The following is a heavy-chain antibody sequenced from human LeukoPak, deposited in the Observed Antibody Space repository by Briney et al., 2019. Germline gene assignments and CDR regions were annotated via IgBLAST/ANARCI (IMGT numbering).Heavy chain of an antibody. CDR1: GGSISSGGYS. CDR3: ARARSGSYYDY. V-gene: IGHV4-30-2*01. CDR2: IYHSGST. J-gene: IGHJ4*02. D-gene: IGHD3-10*01. Sequence: SETLSLTCAVSGGSISSGGYSWSWIRQPPGKGLEWIGYIYHSGSTYYNPSLKSRVTISVDRSKNQFSLKLSSVTAADAAVYYCARARSGSYYDYWGQGTLVTVSS.